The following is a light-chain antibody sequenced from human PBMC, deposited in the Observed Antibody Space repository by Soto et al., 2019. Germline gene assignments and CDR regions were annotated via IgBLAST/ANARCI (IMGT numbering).Light chain of an antibody. CDR2: DVS. CDR1: ESVTNY. CDR3: QQYGSSPRT. V-gene: IGKV3-20*01. J-gene: IGKJ1*01. Sequence: EIVLTQSPATLSLSPGERGTLSCRASESVTNYLAWYQQKPGQAPRLLVYDVSNRATGTPARFSGGGSGTDFSLTISSLEPGDLAVYYCQQYGSSPRTFGQGTKVDNK.